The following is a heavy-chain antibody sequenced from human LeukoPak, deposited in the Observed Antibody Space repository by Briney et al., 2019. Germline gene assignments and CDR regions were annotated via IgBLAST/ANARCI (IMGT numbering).Heavy chain of an antibody. CDR1: GGSISSHY. J-gene: IGHJ5*02. Sequence: SGTLSLTCTVSGGSISSHYWSWIRQPPGKGLEWIGYIYYSGSTNYNPSLKSRVTISVDTSKNQFSLKLSSVTAADTAVYYCARVAADIGGRFDPWGQGTLVTVSS. D-gene: IGHD6-13*01. CDR2: IYYSGST. CDR3: ARVAADIGGRFDP. V-gene: IGHV4-59*11.